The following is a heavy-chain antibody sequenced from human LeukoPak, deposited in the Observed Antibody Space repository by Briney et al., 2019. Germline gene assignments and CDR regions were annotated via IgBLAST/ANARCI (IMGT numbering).Heavy chain of an antibody. CDR1: GFPFSSYW. J-gene: IGHJ4*02. Sequence: TGGSLRLSCAASGFPFSSYWMHWVRQVPGKGLEWVSRVNGDGSTRTYADSAKGRFTISRDNAKNSLYLQMNSLRDEDTAVYYCARDRAPTPNDYDSSGIMGYWGQGTLVTVSS. CDR2: VNGDGSTR. CDR3: ARDRAPTPNDYDSSGIMGY. V-gene: IGHV3-74*01. D-gene: IGHD3-22*01.